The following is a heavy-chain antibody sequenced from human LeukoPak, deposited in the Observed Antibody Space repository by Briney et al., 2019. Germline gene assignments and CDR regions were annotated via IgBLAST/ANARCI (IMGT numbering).Heavy chain of an antibody. D-gene: IGHD5-18*01. CDR3: AKGLKGFSYGLYIDY. Sequence: PGGSLRLSCAASGFTFSSYAMSWVRQAPGKGLEWVSAISTSGGTTYYADSVKGRFTISRGNPKNTLYLQMNSLRAEDTAVYSCAKGLKGFSYGLYIDYWGQGTLVTVSS. J-gene: IGHJ4*02. CDR2: ISTSGGTT. V-gene: IGHV3-23*01. CDR1: GFTFSSYA.